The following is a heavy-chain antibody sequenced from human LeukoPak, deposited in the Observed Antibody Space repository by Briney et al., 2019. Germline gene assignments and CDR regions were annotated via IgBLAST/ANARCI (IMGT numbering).Heavy chain of an antibody. CDR2: IYSGGTT. V-gene: IGHV3-53*01. J-gene: IGHJ4*02. CDR1: GFTVSSNY. Sequence: PGGSLRLSCAASGFTVSSNYMSWVRQAPGKGLEWVSVIYSGGTTYYADSVQGRFTISRDNSENTLYLQLNSLRAEDTAVYYCARGGYSSSYYFDYWGQGTLVTVSS. D-gene: IGHD6-13*01. CDR3: ARGGYSSSYYFDY.